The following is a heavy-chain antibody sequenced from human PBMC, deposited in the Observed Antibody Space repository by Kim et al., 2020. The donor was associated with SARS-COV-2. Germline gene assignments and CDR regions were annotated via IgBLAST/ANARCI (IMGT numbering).Heavy chain of an antibody. V-gene: IGHV1-3*01. D-gene: IGHD6-13*01. CDR3: ARTVIAAAGTGLFDY. J-gene: IGHJ4*02. Sequence: QKFQGRVTSTRDTSASTAYMELSSLRSEDTAVYYCARTVIAAAGTGLFDYWGQGTPVTVSS.